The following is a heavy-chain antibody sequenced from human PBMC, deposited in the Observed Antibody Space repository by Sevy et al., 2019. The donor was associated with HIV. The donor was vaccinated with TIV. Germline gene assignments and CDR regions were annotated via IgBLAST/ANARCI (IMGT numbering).Heavy chain of an antibody. CDR2: IAYDGSNK. J-gene: IGHJ4*02. Sequence: GGSLRLSCAASRFTFRTFAIHWVRQAPGKGLEWVAVIAYDGSNKYYADSVKGRFTISRDESNNTLYLQMNSLRVEDTAVYYCTRGRVTSHYFDYWGQGTLVTVSS. D-gene: IGHD2-21*02. CDR1: RFTFRTFA. CDR3: TRGRVTSHYFDY. V-gene: IGHV3-30*04.